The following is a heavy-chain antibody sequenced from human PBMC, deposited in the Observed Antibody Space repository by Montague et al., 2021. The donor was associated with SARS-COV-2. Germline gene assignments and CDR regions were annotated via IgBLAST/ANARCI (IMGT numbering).Heavy chain of an antibody. J-gene: IGHJ5*02. V-gene: IGHV4-39*01. CDR1: GDSTSCPNCY. CDR3: ARHRNYADHSLANWFQP. D-gene: IGHD4-17*01. Sequence: SETLSLTCTVSGDSTSCPNCYWASFRQAPWKGLDCLGSIYNSWSTYYNPSLKSPLTISIDTSKNQFSLKLTSVTAADTAVYYCARHRNYADHSLANWFQPWGQGTLATVSS. CDR2: IYNSWST.